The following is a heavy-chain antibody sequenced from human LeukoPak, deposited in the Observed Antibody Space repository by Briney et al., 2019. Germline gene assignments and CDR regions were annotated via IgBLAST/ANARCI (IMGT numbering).Heavy chain of an antibody. V-gene: IGHV3-33*08. CDR2: IWYDGSNK. Sequence: GGSLRLSCAASGFTFSSYGMHWVRQAPGKGLEWVAVIWYDGSNKYFADSVKGRFTISRDSSKNTLYLQMNGLRAEDTAIYCCARGPQYSYFFDYWGQGTLVTVSS. D-gene: IGHD6-6*01. CDR1: GFTFSSYG. J-gene: IGHJ4*02. CDR3: ARGPQYSYFFDY.